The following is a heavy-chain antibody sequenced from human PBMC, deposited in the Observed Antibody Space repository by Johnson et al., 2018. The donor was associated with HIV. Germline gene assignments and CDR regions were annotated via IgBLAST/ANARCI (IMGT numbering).Heavy chain of an antibody. J-gene: IGHJ3*02. Sequence: VQLVESGGVVVQPGGSLRLSCAASGFSFDDYAMHWVRQAPGKGLEWVSLISWDGGNTYYADSVKGRFLFSRDNSKKSLSLQMNSLRAEDTSLYFCVKDSDTYYYGSGDAFDIWGQGTMVTVSS. D-gene: IGHD3-10*01. CDR3: VKDSDTYYYGSGDAFDI. CDR1: GFSFDDYA. V-gene: IGHV3-43D*03. CDR2: ISWDGGNT.